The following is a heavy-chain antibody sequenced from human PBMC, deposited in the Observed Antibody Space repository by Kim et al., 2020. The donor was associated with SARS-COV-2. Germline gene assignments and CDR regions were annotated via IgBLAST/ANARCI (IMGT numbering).Heavy chain of an antibody. D-gene: IGHD3-22*01. Sequence: ASVKVSCKTSGYTFTSYGFHWVRQAPGQGLEWIGWINAASGNKKYSQMLQGRVTITSDTSASTVYMELSSLRSEDTAVYYCTYDSSGYDGFDIWGQGTMVTVSS. V-gene: IGHV1-3*01. J-gene: IGHJ3*02. CDR2: INAASGNK. CDR3: TYDSSGYDGFDI. CDR1: GYTFTSYG.